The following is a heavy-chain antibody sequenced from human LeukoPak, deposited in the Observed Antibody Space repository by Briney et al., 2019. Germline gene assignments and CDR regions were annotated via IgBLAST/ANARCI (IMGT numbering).Heavy chain of an antibody. D-gene: IGHD3-10*02. CDR3: AELGITMIGGV. V-gene: IGHV3-30*02. Sequence: GGSLRLSCAASGFTFSNYGMHWVRQAPGKGLEWVAFIRYDGSSKYYADSVKGRFTISRDNAKNSLYLQMNSLRAEDTAVYYCAELGITMIGGVWGKGTTVTISS. CDR1: GFTFSNYG. J-gene: IGHJ6*04. CDR2: IRYDGSSK.